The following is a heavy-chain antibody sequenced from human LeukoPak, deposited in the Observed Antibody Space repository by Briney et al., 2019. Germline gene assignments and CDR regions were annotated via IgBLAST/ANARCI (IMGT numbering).Heavy chain of an antibody. V-gene: IGHV3-33*01. Sequence: GRSLRLSCAASGFTFSSYGMHWVRQAPGKGLEWVAVIWYDGSNKYYADSVKGRFTISRDNSKNTLYLQMNSLRAEDTAVYYCARESPGITAAGTPHYYYYYGMDVWGQGTTVTVSS. D-gene: IGHD6-13*01. CDR2: IWYDGSNK. CDR3: ARESPGITAAGTPHYYYYYGMDV. CDR1: GFTFSSYG. J-gene: IGHJ6*02.